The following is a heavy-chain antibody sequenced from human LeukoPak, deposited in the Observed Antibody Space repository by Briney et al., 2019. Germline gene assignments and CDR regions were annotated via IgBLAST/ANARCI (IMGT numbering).Heavy chain of an antibody. CDR1: GFTFSSYG. V-gene: IGHV3-33*01. CDR3: ARNYYDSSGYIDY. D-gene: IGHD3-22*01. CDR2: IWYDGSNK. J-gene: IGHJ4*02. Sequence: GGSLRLSCAASGFTFSSYGMHWVRQAPGKGLEWVAVIWYDGSNKYYADSVKGRFTISRDNSKNTLYLQVNSLRAEDTAVYYCARNYYDSSGYIDYWGQGTLVTVSS.